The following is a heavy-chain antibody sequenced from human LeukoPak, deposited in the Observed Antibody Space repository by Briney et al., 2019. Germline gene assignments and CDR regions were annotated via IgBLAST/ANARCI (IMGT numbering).Heavy chain of an antibody. D-gene: IGHD3-10*02. J-gene: IGHJ6*04. V-gene: IGHV3-66*01. CDR2: IYSGGST. CDR1: EFSVGSNY. CDR3: AELGITMIGGV. Sequence: GGSLRLSCAASEFSVGSNYMTWVRQAPGKGLEWDSLIYSGGSTYYADSVKGRFTISRDNSKNTLYLQMNSLRAEDTAVYYCAELGITMIGGVWGKGTTITVSS.